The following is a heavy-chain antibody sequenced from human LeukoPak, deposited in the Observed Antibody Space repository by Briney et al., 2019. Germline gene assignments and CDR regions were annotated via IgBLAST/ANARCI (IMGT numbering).Heavy chain of an antibody. CDR3: ARLTTMVTTLVY. D-gene: IGHD4/OR15-4a*01. Sequence: PGGSLRLSCAASGFTIVSYWMSWVRQAPVKGLEWVASINPAGSDKFYVDSVKGRFTISRDNAENSFYLQMNSLRGEDTAVYYCARLTTMVTTLVYWGQGALVTVSS. CDR2: INPAGSDK. J-gene: IGHJ4*02. V-gene: IGHV3-7*01. CDR1: GFTIVSYW.